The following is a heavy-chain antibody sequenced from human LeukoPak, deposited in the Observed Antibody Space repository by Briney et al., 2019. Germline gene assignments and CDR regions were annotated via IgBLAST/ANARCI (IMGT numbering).Heavy chain of an antibody. Sequence: GGSLRLSCADSGFTFSSLSMSWVRQAPGMGLEWVSSISGSSSYIFYADSVKGRFTISRDNAKNSLYLQMNSLRVEDTAVYHCASDSPYYGMDVWGQGTTVTVSS. CDR3: ASDSPYYGMDV. V-gene: IGHV3-21*01. CDR2: ISGSSSYI. CDR1: GFTFSSLS. J-gene: IGHJ6*02.